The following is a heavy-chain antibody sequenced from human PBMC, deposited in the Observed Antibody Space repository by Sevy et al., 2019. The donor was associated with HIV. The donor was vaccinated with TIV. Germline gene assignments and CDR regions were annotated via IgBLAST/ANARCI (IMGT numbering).Heavy chain of an antibody. CDR1: GDTVSSDSAA. CDR2: TYYRSTWHK. Sequence: SQTLSLTCAISGDTVSSDSAAWNWIRQSPARGLEWLGRTYYRSTWHKDYATSLNSRMTINPDTSKNQFSVQLKSVTPEDTAVYFCARDHNFVLDFWGQGILVTVSS. D-gene: IGHD1-20*01. V-gene: IGHV6-1*01. J-gene: IGHJ4*02. CDR3: ARDHNFVLDF.